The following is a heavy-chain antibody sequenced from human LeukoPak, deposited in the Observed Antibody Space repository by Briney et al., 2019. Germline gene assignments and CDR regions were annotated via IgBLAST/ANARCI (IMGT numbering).Heavy chain of an antibody. V-gene: IGHV4-59*13. Sequence: SETLSLTCTVSGGSISSYYWSWVRQPPGKGLEWIGFIYYSGSTNYNPSLKSRVAISVDRSKNQFSLKLSSVTAADTAVYYCAREGGFYRPLDYSGQGTLVTVSS. CDR1: GGSISSYY. J-gene: IGHJ4*02. CDR3: AREGGFYRPLDY. CDR2: IYYSGST. D-gene: IGHD3-3*01.